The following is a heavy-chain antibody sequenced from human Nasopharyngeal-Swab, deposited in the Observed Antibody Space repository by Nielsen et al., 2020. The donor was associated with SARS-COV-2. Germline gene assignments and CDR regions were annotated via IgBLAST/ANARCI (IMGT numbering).Heavy chain of an antibody. Sequence: SETLSLTCTVSGGSISSYYWSWIRQPPGKGLERIGYIYYSGSTNYNPSLKSRVTISVDTSKNQFSLKLSSVTAADTAVYYCARDLELGNDAFDIWGQGTMVTVSS. D-gene: IGHD3-10*01. CDR2: IYYSGST. CDR1: GGSISSYY. CDR3: ARDLELGNDAFDI. V-gene: IGHV4-59*01. J-gene: IGHJ3*02.